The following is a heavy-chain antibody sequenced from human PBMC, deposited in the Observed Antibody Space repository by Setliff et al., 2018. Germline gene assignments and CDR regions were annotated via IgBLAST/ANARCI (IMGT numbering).Heavy chain of an antibody. J-gene: IGHJ6*03. CDR1: GGSISSYY. CDR2: IYTSGST. Sequence: SETLSLTCTVSGGSISSYYWSWIRQTAGKGLEWIGRIYTSGSTNYNPSLKGRVTMSVDTSKNQFSLKLSSVTAADMAVYYCAREQWLDPPGYYYMDVWAKGTTVTVSS. D-gene: IGHD6-19*01. CDR3: AREQWLDPPGYYYMDV. V-gene: IGHV4-4*07.